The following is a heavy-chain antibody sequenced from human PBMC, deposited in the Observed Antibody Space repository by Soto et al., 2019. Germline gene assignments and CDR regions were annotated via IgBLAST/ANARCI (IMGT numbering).Heavy chain of an antibody. J-gene: IGHJ5*02. CDR2: IYYSGST. CDR3: ARHYDSGSYRPRYAMTWFDP. V-gene: IGHV4-39*01. CDR1: GGSISSSGHY. D-gene: IGHD3-10*01. Sequence: SETLSLTCTVSGGSISSSGHYWGWIRQPPGKGLEWIGSIYYSGSTYYNPSLKSRLTISVDTSKNQFSLKLSSVTAADTAVYYCARHYDSGSYRPRYAMTWFDPWGQGTLVTVSS.